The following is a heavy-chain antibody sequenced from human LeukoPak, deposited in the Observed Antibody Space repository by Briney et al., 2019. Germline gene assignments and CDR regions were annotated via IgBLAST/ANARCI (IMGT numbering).Heavy chain of an antibody. CDR3: AKDILAYYYGSGSYEGFDY. D-gene: IGHD3-10*01. V-gene: IGHV3-23*01. CDR1: GFTFSSYA. J-gene: IGHJ4*02. Sequence: GGSLRLSCAASGFTFSSYAMSWVRQAPGKGLEWVSAISGSGGSTYYADSVKGRFTISRDNSKNTLYLQMNSLRAEDTAVYYCAKDILAYYYGSGSYEGFDYWGQGTLVTVSS. CDR2: ISGSGGST.